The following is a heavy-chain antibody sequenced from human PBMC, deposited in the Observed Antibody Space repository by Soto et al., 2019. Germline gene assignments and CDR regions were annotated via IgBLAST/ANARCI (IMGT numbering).Heavy chain of an antibody. D-gene: IGHD1-26*01. J-gene: IGHJ6*02. Sequence: ASVKVSCKASGYTFTSYDINWVRQATGQGLEWMGWMNPNSGNTGYAQKFQGRFTMTRNTSISTVYLELSSLRSEDTAVYYCARYSGAIFHYYYVFDVWGQGTTVTVSS. CDR2: MNPNSGNT. CDR1: GYTFTSYD. CDR3: ARYSGAIFHYYYVFDV. V-gene: IGHV1-8*01.